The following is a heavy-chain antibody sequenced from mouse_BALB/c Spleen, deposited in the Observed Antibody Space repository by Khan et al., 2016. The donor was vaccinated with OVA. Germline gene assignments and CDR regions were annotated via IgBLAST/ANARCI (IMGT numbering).Heavy chain of an antibody. V-gene: IGHV1-7*01. Sequence: VKLLESGAELAKPGASVKMSCKASGYTFINYWILWIKQRPGQGLEWIGYINPSTGYTEYNPNFKDKATLTADKSSSTAYMQLSSLTSEDSTVYYCARRGLRWDFDYWGQGTTLTVSS. CDR1: GYTFINYW. CDR2: INPSTGYT. J-gene: IGHJ2*01. D-gene: IGHD1-1*01. CDR3: ARRGLRWDFDY.